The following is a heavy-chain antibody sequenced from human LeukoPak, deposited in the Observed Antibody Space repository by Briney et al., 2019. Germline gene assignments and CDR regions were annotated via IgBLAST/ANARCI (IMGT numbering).Heavy chain of an antibody. CDR2: IRSKANSYAT. CDR1: GFTFSGSA. J-gene: IGHJ3*02. V-gene: IGHV3-73*01. Sequence: GGSLRLSCAASGFTFSGSAMHWVRQASGKGLEWVGRIRSKANSYATAYAASVKGRFTISRDDSKNTAYLQMNSLKTEDTAVYYCTVDGSSWYSLSAFDIWGQGTMVTVSS. CDR3: TVDGSSWYSLSAFDI. D-gene: IGHD6-13*01.